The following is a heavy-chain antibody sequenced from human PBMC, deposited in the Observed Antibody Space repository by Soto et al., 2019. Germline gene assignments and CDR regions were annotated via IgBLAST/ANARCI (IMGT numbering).Heavy chain of an antibody. CDR2: MYYSGST. D-gene: IGHD3-22*01. CDR1: GGSISSGAYY. CDR3: ASSYSGYLDN. J-gene: IGHJ4*02. V-gene: IGHV4-31*03. Sequence: TLSLTCSVSVSGGSISSGAYYWNWIRQYPGKGLEWIGYMYYSGSTYYNPSLKSRISISVDTSKNQFSLKLSSVTAADTAVYYCASSYSGYLDNWGQGTQVTVSS.